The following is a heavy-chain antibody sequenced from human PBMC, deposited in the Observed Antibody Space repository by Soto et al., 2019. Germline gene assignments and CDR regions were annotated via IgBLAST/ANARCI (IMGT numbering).Heavy chain of an antibody. V-gene: IGHV4-30-4*01. Sequence: PSETLSLTCTVSGGSISSGDYYWSWIRQPPGKGLEWIGYIYYSGSTYYNPSLKSRVTISVDTSKNQFSLKLSSVTAADTAVYYCTTGRTLMITFGGVHSYYYGMDVWGQGTTVTVSS. CDR3: TTGRTLMITFGGVHSYYYGMDV. CDR1: GGSISSGDYY. D-gene: IGHD3-16*01. CDR2: IYYSGST. J-gene: IGHJ6*02.